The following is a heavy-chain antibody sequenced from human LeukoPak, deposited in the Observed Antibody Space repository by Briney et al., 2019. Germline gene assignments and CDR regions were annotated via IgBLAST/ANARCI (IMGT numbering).Heavy chain of an antibody. J-gene: IGHJ5*02. V-gene: IGHV1-69*05. D-gene: IGHD5-24*01. CDR1: GGTFSSFA. CDR2: VIPIVGTA. Sequence: RASVKVSCKASGGTFSSFAISWVRQAPGQGLEWMGGVIPIVGTANYAQKFQGRVTMTRDMSTSTVYMELSSLRSEDTAVYYCARDNSVRDEAWWFNPWGQGTLVTVSS. CDR3: ARDNSVRDEAWWFNP.